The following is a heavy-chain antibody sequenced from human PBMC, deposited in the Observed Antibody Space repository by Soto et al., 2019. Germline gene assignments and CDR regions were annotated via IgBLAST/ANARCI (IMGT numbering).Heavy chain of an antibody. V-gene: IGHV4-34*01. CDR1: GGSFSGYY. D-gene: IGHD2-2*01. CDR3: ARSNPKTPRRYCSSTSCYWFDP. Sequence: SETLSLTCAVYGGSFSGYYWSWIRQPPGKGLEWIGEINHSGSTNYNPSFKSHVTISVDTSKNQFCLKLSSVTAADTAVYYCARSNPKTPRRYCSSTSCYWFDPWGQGTLVTVSS. CDR2: INHSGST. J-gene: IGHJ5*02.